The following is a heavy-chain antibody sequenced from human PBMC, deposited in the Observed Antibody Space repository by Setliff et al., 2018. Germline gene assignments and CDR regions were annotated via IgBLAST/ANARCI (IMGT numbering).Heavy chain of an antibody. V-gene: IGHV4-61*02. D-gene: IGHD5-18*01. CDR1: GGSISSGSYY. CDR3: ARGRGYSYGSTFHYYYGMDV. J-gene: IGHJ6*02. Sequence: PSETLSLTCTVSGGSISSGSYYWSWIRQPAGKGLEWIGRIYTSGSTNYNPSLKSRVTISVGTSKNQFSLKLSSVTAADTAVYYCARGRGYSYGSTFHYYYGMDVWGQGTTVTVSS. CDR2: IYTSGST.